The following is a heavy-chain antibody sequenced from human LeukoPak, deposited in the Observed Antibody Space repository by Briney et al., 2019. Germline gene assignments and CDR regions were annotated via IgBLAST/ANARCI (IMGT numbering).Heavy chain of an antibody. J-gene: IGHJ6*03. D-gene: IGHD6-13*01. CDR3: ARRKYSSSWYPYYYYMDV. CDR2: INHSGST. V-gene: IGHV4-34*01. Sequence: SSETLSLTCAVYGGSFSGYYWSWIRQPPGKGLEWIGEINHSGSTNYNPSLKSRVTISVDTSKNQFSLKLSSVTAADTAVYYCARRKYSSSWYPYYYYMDVWGKGTTVTISS. CDR1: GGSFSGYY.